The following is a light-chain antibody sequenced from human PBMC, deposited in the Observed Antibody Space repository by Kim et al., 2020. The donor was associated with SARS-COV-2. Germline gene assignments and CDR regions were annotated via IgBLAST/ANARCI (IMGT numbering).Light chain of an antibody. J-gene: IGLJ2*01. Sequence: SGHTVRITCQGDSLRSYYASWYQQKPGQAPVLVIYGKNNRPSGIPDRFSGSSSGNTASLTITGAQAEDEADYYCNSRDSSGNHLVFGGGTKLTVL. V-gene: IGLV3-19*01. CDR2: GKN. CDR1: SLRSYY. CDR3: NSRDSSGNHLV.